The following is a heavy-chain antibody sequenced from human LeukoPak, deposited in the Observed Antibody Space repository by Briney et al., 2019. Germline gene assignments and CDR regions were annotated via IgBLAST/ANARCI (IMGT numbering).Heavy chain of an antibody. CDR2: MNPNSGNT. D-gene: IGHD5-18*01. CDR3: ARDRHSYGLYYYYYMDV. Sequence: ASVKVSCKASGYTFTSYDINWVRQATGQGLEWMGWMNPNSGNTGYAQKFQGRVTMTRNTSISTAYMELSSLRSEDTAVYYCARDRHSYGLYYYYYMDVWGKGTTVTISS. V-gene: IGHV1-8*01. CDR1: GYTFTSYD. J-gene: IGHJ6*03.